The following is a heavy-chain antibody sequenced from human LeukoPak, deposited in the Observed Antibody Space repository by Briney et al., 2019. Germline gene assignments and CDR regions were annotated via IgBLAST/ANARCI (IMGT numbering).Heavy chain of an antibody. CDR2: ISGRSSTI. V-gene: IGHV3-48*01. CDR1: AFTFSDYS. CDR3: ARDRIKSGSYYFDY. Sequence: PGGSLRLSCAASAFTFSDYSMNWVRQAPGKGLEWVSYISGRSSTIYYADSVKGRFTISRDNAQNSMYLQMNSLRAEDTAVHYCARDRIKSGSYYFDYWGQGTLVTVSS. D-gene: IGHD1-26*01. J-gene: IGHJ4*02.